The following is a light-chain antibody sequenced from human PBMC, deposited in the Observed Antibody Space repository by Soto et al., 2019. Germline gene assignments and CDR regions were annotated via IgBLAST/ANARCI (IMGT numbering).Light chain of an antibody. J-gene: IGKJ1*01. CDR1: QSIGAW. CDR3: QQDDTDRT. V-gene: IGKV1-5*03. Sequence: DIQMTQSPSTLSASVGDRVIITCRASQSIGAWMAGYQRKPGKALKLLIYKASSLQSGVPSRFSGSRSGTEFTLTITSLQPDDFATYYCQQDDTDRTFGQGTRVEIK. CDR2: KAS.